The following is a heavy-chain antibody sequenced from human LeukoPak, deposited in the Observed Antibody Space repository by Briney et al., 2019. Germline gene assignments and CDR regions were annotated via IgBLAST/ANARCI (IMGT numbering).Heavy chain of an antibody. J-gene: IGHJ4*02. D-gene: IGHD4-17*01. CDR3: ARGLKYYGDIDY. Sequence: GGSLRLSCAASGFTFSSYWMHWVRQAPGKGLVWVSRINRDGSIANYADSVKGRFTISRDNAKNTLYLQMNSLRAEDTAVYYCARGLKYYGDIDYWGQGTLVTVSS. CDR1: GFTFSSYW. V-gene: IGHV3-74*01. CDR2: INRDGSIA.